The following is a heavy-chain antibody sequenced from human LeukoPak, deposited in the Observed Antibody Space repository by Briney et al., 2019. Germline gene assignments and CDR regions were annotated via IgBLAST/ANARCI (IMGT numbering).Heavy chain of an antibody. Sequence: ASVKVSCKASGYTFTGYYMHWVRQAPGQGLEWMGWINPNSGGTNYAQKFQGRVTMTRDTSISTVYMELSSLRSEDTAVYYCARARSRTYYYGSGSHSYFDYWGQGTLVTVSS. D-gene: IGHD3-10*01. J-gene: IGHJ4*02. CDR3: ARARSRTYYYGSGSHSYFDY. CDR1: GYTFTGYY. V-gene: IGHV1-2*02. CDR2: INPNSGGT.